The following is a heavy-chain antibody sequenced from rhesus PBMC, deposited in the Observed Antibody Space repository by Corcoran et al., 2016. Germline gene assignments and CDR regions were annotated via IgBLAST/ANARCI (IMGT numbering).Heavy chain of an antibody. CDR3: TRAPAAGGFDY. D-gene: IGHD6-25*01. V-gene: IGHV1-180*01. J-gene: IGHJ4*01. CDR1: GYSFTYYY. Sequence: QVQLVQSGAEIKPPGASVKLSCKAAGYSFTYYYIHWVRRAPGQGLEWIELISPYNGNKVYAQNFQGRVTITTDTSTTTGYMELSSLRSEDTAVYYCTRAPAAGGFDYWGQGVPVTVSS. CDR2: ISPYNGNK.